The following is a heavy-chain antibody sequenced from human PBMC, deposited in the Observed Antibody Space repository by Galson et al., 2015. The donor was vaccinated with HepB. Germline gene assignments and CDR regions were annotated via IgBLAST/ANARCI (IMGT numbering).Heavy chain of an antibody. CDR2: MNPNSGNT. D-gene: IGHD6-13*01. J-gene: IGHJ4*02. CDR1: GYTFTGYY. Sequence: SVKVSCKASGYTFTGYYMHWVRQATGQGLEWMGWMNPNSGNTGYAQKFQGRVTMTRNTSISTAYMELSSLRSEDTAVYYCARGWYGQFDYWGQGTLVTVSS. V-gene: IGHV1-8*02. CDR3: ARGWYGQFDY.